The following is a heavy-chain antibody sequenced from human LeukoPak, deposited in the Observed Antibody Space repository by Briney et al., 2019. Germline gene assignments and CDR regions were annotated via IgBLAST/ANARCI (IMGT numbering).Heavy chain of an antibody. J-gene: IGHJ4*02. D-gene: IGHD3-22*01. V-gene: IGHV3-21*01. CDR3: ARAQYYDSSGYYYLGY. Sequence: GGSLSLSCAASGFSFSSYSMNWVRQAPGKGLEWVSSISSSSSYIYYADSVKGRFTISRDNAKNSLYLQMNSLRAEDTAVYYCARAQYYDSSGYYYLGYWGQGTLVTVSS. CDR1: GFSFSSYS. CDR2: ISSSSSYI.